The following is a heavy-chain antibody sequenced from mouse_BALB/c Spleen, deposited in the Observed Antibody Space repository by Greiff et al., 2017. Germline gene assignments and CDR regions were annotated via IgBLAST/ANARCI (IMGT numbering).Heavy chain of an antibody. CDR1: GFSFTGYG. Sequence: VLLVESGPGLVAPSQSLSITCTVSGFSFTGYGVNWVRQPPGKGLEWLGMIWGDGSTDYNSALKSRLSISKDNSKSQVFLKMNSLQTDDTARYYCARARRYAMDYWGQGTSVTGSS. CDR2: IWGDGST. CDR3: ARARRYAMDY. J-gene: IGHJ4*01. V-gene: IGHV2-6-7*01.